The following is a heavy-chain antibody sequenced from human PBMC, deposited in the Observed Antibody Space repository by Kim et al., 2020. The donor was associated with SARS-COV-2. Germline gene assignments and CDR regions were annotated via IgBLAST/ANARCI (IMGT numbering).Heavy chain of an antibody. V-gene: IGHV3-33*01. D-gene: IGHD3-10*01. CDR1: GFRFSNYG. CDR2: IWFDGNK. Sequence: GGSLRLSCAASGFRFSNYGIHWVRQAPGKGLEWVATIWFDGNKYYADSVKGRFTISRDNSKSTLYLQLNSLRAEDTAVYYCAREARYGSGYHNPPFDYWGQGTLVTVSS. CDR3: AREARYGSGYHNPPFDY. J-gene: IGHJ4*02.